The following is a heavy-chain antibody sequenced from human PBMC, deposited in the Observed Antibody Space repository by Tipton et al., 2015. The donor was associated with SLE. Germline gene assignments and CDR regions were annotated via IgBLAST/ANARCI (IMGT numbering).Heavy chain of an antibody. D-gene: IGHD4-17*01. J-gene: IGHJ2*01. V-gene: IGHV4-59*11. CDR2: IHYSGTT. CDR1: GGSITNHY. Sequence: PGLVKPSETLSLTCTVSGGSITNHYWNWIRQPPGKGLEWIGYIHYSGTTHDNPSLKSRVTMSVDASQNRVSLRLKSVSAADTAVYYCARGSDGEYVRYFDVWGPGTLVTVSS. CDR3: ARGSDGEYVRYFDV.